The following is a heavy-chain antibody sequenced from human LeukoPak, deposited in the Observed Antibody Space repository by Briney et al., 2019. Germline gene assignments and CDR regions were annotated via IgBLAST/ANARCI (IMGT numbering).Heavy chain of an antibody. CDR3: TTIRGFCSDRSCLGY. CDR1: GFTLSSSS. J-gene: IGHJ4*02. D-gene: IGHD2-15*01. Sequence: GGSLRLSCAASGFTLSSSSMNWVRQAPGKGLEWVSSISSSSSYIYYADSLKGRFTISRDNAKNSLYLQMNSLKSEDTAVYYCTTIRGFCSDRSCLGYWGQGTLVTVSS. V-gene: IGHV3-21*03. CDR2: ISSSSSYI.